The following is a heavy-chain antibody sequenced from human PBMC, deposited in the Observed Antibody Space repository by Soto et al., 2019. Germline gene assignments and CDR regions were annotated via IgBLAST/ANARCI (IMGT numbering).Heavy chain of an antibody. Sequence: EVQLVESGGGLVKPGGSLRLSCAASGFTFSTYTMNWVRQAPGKGLEWVSSISSGSVYMYYADSVKGRFTISRDNAKNSLSLQMNSLRADDTAVYYCARDRVEGYYERIGYSLWGQGTLVTVSS. CDR1: GFTFSTYT. J-gene: IGHJ4*02. D-gene: IGHD3-22*01. V-gene: IGHV3-21*01. CDR3: ARDRVEGYYERIGYSL. CDR2: ISSGSVYM.